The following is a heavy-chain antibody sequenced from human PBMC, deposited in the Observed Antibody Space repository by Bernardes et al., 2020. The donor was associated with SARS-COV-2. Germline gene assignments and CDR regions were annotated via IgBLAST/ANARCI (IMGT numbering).Heavy chain of an antibody. CDR1: GFTFSSYI. V-gene: IGHV3-21*01. CDR3: ASNPAAGKMYYYYGMDV. Sequence: GGSLRLSCAASGFTFSSYIMNWFRQAPGKGLEWVSSISSTSSYIYYADSVKGLFTISRDNSKNSLYLQMNSLRAEDTAVYYCASNPAAGKMYYYYGMDVWGQGTTVTVSS. J-gene: IGHJ6*02. D-gene: IGHD6-13*01. CDR2: ISSTSSYI.